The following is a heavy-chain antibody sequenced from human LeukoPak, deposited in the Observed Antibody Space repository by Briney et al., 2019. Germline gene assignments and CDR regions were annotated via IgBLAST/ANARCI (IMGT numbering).Heavy chain of an antibody. V-gene: IGHV3-48*04. J-gene: IGHJ4*02. D-gene: IGHD2-2*01. CDR3: ARALLVPSLDY. CDR1: GFTFSSYS. CDR2: ISSSSSTI. Sequence: PGGSLRLSCAASGFTFSSYSMNWVRQAPGKGLEWVSYISSSSSTIYYADSVKGRFTISRDNAKNSLYLQMNSLRAEDTAVYYCARALLVPSLDYWGQGTLVTVSS.